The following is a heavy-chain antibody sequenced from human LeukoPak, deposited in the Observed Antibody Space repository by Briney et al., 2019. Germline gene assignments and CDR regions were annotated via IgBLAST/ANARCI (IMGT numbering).Heavy chain of an antibody. CDR2: ISGSGGRT. D-gene: IGHD6-19*01. CDR3: AKDSSAVAGPEGSYDI. CDR1: GFTFSSSA. V-gene: IGHV3-23*01. J-gene: IGHJ3*02. Sequence: GGSLRLSCAASGFTFSSSALSWVRQAPGKGLEWVSAISGSGGRTYYADSAKGRFTISRDNSRNSLFLQMHSLKAEDTDVYYCAKDSSAVAGPEGSYDIWGQGTMVTVSS.